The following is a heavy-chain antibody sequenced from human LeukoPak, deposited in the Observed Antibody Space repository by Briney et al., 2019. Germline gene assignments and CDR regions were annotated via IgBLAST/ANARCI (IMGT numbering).Heavy chain of an antibody. CDR1: GGSFSGYY. CDR3: ARGLRVRGPDY. Sequence: SETLSLTCAVYGGSFSGYYWSWIRQPPGKGLDWIGEINHSGSTNSNPSLKSRVTISVDTSKNQFSLKLSSVTAEDTAVYYCARGLRVRGPDYWGQGTLVTVSS. V-gene: IGHV4-34*01. D-gene: IGHD3-10*01. J-gene: IGHJ4*02. CDR2: INHSGST.